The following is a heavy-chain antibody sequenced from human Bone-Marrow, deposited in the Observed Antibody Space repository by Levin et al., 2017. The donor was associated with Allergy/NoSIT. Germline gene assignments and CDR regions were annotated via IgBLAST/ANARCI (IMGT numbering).Heavy chain of an antibody. Sequence: SGPTLVKPTQTLTLTCTFSGLSLSIVGVAVGWIRQPPGKALEWLAVIYWVDDKRYSPSLKNRLTITKDTSKNQVVLTLTNVDPVDTATYYCSHPVIDWERRGSFDVWGPGTMVTVSS. D-gene: IGHD3-9*01. CDR1: GLSLSIVGVA. CDR2: IYWVDDK. V-gene: IGHV2-5*02. J-gene: IGHJ3*01. CDR3: SHPVIDWERRGSFDV.